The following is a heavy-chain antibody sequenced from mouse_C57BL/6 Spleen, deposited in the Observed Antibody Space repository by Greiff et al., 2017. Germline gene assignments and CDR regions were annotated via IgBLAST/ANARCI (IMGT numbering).Heavy chain of an antibody. CDR2: ISDGGSYT. Sequence: EVQRVESGGGLVKPGGSLKLSCAASGFTFSSYAMSWVRQTPEKRLEWVATISDGGSYTYYPDNVKGRFTISRDNAKNNLYLQISHLKSEDTAMYYCARDPVPYAMDYWGQGTSVTVSS. J-gene: IGHJ4*01. CDR3: ARDPVPYAMDY. V-gene: IGHV5-4*01. CDR1: GFTFSSYA.